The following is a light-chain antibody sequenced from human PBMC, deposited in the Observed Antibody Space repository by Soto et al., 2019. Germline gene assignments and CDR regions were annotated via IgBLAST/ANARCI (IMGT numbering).Light chain of an antibody. V-gene: IGKV1-33*01. J-gene: IGKJ4*01. CDR1: QDISNY. CDR2: DAS. CDR3: QQYDNLIT. Sequence: DIQMTQSPSSLSASVGDRVTITCQASQDISNYLNWYQQKPGKAPKLLIYDASNSETGVPSRFSGSGSGTDFTFTISSLQPEDIATYYCQQYDNLITFGGGTKVEIK.